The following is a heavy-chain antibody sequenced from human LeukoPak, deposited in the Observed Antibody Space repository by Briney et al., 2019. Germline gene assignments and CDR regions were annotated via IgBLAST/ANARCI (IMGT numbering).Heavy chain of an antibody. CDR2: ISAGGGST. J-gene: IGHJ5*02. V-gene: IGHV3-23*01. D-gene: IGHD6-13*01. Sequence: GGSLRLSCPAYGFTLSTYPMKWVPQAPGKGLEWVSGISAGGGSTYYADSVKGRFTISRDNSKNTLYLQMNSLTVEDTAVYYCAKSPRSAADNWFDPWGQGTLVTVSS. CDR3: AKSPRSAADNWFDP. CDR1: GFTLSTYP.